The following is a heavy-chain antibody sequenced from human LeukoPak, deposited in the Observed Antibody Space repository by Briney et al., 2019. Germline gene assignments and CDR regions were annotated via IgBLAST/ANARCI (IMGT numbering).Heavy chain of an antibody. D-gene: IGHD6-6*01. CDR1: GGYINNNY. CDR2: IYTSGST. V-gene: IGHV4-4*08. J-gene: IGHJ4*02. CDR3: AGGSSSGLDY. Sequence: SETLSLTCTVSGGYINNNYWSWIRQPPGKGLEWIGRIYTSGSTNYNPSLKSRVTISVDTSKNQFSLKLSSVTAADTAVYYCAGGSSSGLDYWGQGTLVTVSS.